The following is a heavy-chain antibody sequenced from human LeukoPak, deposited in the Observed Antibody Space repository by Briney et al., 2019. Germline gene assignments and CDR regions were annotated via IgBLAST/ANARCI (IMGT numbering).Heavy chain of an antibody. CDR1: GFAFDDFA. V-gene: IGHV3-49*04. Sequence: GGSLRLSCITSGFAFDDFAMSWVRQPAGKGLEWVGFIRRRAYGGAAEYAASVKGRFIISRDDSKGIAYLQMNSLKTEDTAFYYCSRNGLVDFDYWGQGSRVIVSP. CDR3: SRNGLVDFDY. J-gene: IGHJ4*02. CDR2: IRRRAYGGAA.